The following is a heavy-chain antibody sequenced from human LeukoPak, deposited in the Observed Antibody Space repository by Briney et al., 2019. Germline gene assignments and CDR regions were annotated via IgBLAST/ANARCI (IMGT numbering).Heavy chain of an antibody. V-gene: IGHV1-18*01. CDR1: GYTFTSYG. CDR2: ISAYNGNT. Sequence: ASVKVSCKASGYTFTSYGFNWVRQAPGQGLEWMGWISAYNGNTNSAQKFQGRVSMTTDTSTSTAYMELRSLRSDDTAVYYCARSTLDGGVLLWFGELFGDYYYYYMDVWGKGTTVTVSS. D-gene: IGHD3-10*01. J-gene: IGHJ6*03. CDR3: ARSTLDGGVLLWFGELFGDYYYYYMDV.